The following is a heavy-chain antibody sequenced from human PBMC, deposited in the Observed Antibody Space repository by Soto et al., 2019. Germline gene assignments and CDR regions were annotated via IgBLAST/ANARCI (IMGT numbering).Heavy chain of an antibody. CDR2: INTYNGNT. J-gene: IGHJ6*02. CDR3: ALVDVYVTTSPPDV. CDR1: GYTFTRYG. D-gene: IGHD3-16*01. V-gene: IGHV1-18*01. Sequence: QVQLVQSGAEVKNPGASVKVSCKASGYTFTRYGIGWARQAPGQGLEWMGWINTYNGNTNYAQNVQRRVTLTTDTSTSTAYMELRSLRSNDTAIYYCALVDVYVTTSPPDVWGQGTTVIVSS.